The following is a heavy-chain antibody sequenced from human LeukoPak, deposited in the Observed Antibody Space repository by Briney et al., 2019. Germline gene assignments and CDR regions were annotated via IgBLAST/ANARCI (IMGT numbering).Heavy chain of an antibody. CDR1: GFAFISYS. J-gene: IGHJ4*02. Sequence: GPLRLPCAASGFAFISYSMNWGRQAPGKGLGGGSSIISSISYIYYADSVKGRFTISRDNAKNSLYLQMNSLRAEDTAVYYCARSPAVVPPYYFDYWGQGTLVTVSS. D-gene: IGHD2-2*01. V-gene: IGHV3-21*01. CDR2: IISSISYI. CDR3: ARSPAVVPPYYFDY.